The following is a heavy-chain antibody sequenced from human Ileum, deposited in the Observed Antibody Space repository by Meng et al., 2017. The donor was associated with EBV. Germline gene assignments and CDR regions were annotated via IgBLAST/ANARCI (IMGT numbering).Heavy chain of an antibody. D-gene: IGHD2-21*01. Sequence: VQLVQSGAEVKKPGASVKVHCKASGYTFTSYAMHWVRQAPGQRLEWMGWINAGNGNTKYSQKFQGRVTIARDTSASTAYMELSSLRSEDTAVYYCARDIPSINYFDYWGQGTLVTVSS. CDR1: GYTFTSYA. V-gene: IGHV1-3*01. J-gene: IGHJ4*02. CDR3: ARDIPSINYFDY. CDR2: INAGNGNT.